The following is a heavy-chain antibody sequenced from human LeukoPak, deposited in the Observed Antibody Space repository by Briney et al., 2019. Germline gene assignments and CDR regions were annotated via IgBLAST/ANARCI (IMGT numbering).Heavy chain of an antibody. D-gene: IGHD5-12*01. CDR3: ARDGMATINS. V-gene: IGHV3-7*03. Sequence: PGGSLRLSCAASGFTFSSNYMSWVRQAPGKGLEWVANIKQDGSEKYYVDSVKGRFTISRDNAKNLLYLQMNSLRAEDTAVYYCARDGMATINSWGQGTVVTVSS. CDR1: GFTFSSNY. CDR2: IKQDGSEK. J-gene: IGHJ4*02.